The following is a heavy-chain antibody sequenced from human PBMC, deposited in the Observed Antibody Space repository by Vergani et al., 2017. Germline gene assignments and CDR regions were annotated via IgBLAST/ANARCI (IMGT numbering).Heavy chain of an antibody. CDR3: AKTGMGGGSWNLLSY. CDR2: ISGSGGST. CDR1: GFTFSSYA. D-gene: IGHD2-15*01. Sequence: VQLVASGGGLVRPGGSLRLSCAASGFTFSSYAMSWVRQAPGKGLEWVSAISGSGGSTYYADSVKGRFTISRDNSKNTLYLQINSLRAEDTAVYYCAKTGMGGGSWNLLSYWGQGTLVTVSS. V-gene: IGHV3-23*04. J-gene: IGHJ4*02.